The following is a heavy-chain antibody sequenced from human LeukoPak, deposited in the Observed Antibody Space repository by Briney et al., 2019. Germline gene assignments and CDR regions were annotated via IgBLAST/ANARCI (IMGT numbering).Heavy chain of an antibody. J-gene: IGHJ3*02. Sequence: ASVKVSCKASGGTFSSYAMSWVRQAPGQGLEWMGRIIPIFGTANYAQKFQGRVTITTDESTSTAYMELSSLRSEDTAVYYCASPGYSYYYDSSEFDAFDIWGQGTMVTVSS. CDR3: ASPGYSYYYDSSEFDAFDI. CDR2: IIPIFGTA. CDR1: GGTFSSYA. V-gene: IGHV1-69*05. D-gene: IGHD3-22*01.